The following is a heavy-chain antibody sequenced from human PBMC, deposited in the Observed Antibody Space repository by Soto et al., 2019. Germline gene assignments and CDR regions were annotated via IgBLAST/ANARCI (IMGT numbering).Heavy chain of an antibody. CDR3: ARYSLALDSSGDYYYYGMDV. V-gene: IGHV4-59*01. CDR1: GGSISSYY. Sequence: PSETLSLTCTVSGGSISSYYWSWIRQPPGKGLEWIGYIYYSGSTNYNPSLKSRVTISVDTSKNQFSLKLSSVTAADTAVYYCARYSLALDSSGDYYYYGMDVWGQGTTVTVSS. D-gene: IGHD3-22*01. J-gene: IGHJ6*02. CDR2: IYYSGST.